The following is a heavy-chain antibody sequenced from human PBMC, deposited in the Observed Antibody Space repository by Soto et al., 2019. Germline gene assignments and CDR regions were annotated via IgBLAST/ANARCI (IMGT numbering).Heavy chain of an antibody. J-gene: IGHJ4*02. Sequence: GGSLRLSCAASGFTFTRYSMNWVRQAPGKGLEWVSTISSTTNYIYYGDSVKGRFTISRDNAKNSLYLEMNSLRAEDTAVYYCARESEDLTSNFDYWGQGTLVTVSS. CDR3: ARESEDLTSNFDY. V-gene: IGHV3-21*06. CDR2: ISSTTNYI. CDR1: GFTFTRYS.